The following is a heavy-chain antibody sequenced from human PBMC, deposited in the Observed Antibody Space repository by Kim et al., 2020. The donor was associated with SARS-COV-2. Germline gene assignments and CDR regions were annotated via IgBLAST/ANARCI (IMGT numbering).Heavy chain of an antibody. J-gene: IGHJ4*02. D-gene: IGHD5-12*01. V-gene: IGHV1-3*01. CDR1: GDTFSSYD. CDR2: INGGNGNT. CDR3: ATVGVPTAFDT. Sequence: ASVKVSCKASGDTFSSYDFHWLRQAPGQRLEYMGRINGGNGNTQYSQKFQDRVTFTRDTSATTAYMELSSLRSEDTAVYYCATVGVPTAFDTWGQGTLVTVSS.